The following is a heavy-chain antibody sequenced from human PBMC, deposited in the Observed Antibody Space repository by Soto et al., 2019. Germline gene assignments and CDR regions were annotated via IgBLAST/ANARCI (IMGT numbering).Heavy chain of an antibody. J-gene: IGHJ5*02. Sequence: PGDXVKISCKTSGYTFTNYCIGWVRHMPGKGLQWLGIMNPGDSDIRYNPSFEVQITLSADKSINTAYLQWHSLHAADTDHYFCARRGESSNWYIVDITSATWGQGTPLTVYS. D-gene: IGHD3-22*01. CDR3: ARRGESSNWYIVDITSAT. CDR1: GYTFTNYC. V-gene: IGHV5-51*01. CDR2: MNPGDSDI.